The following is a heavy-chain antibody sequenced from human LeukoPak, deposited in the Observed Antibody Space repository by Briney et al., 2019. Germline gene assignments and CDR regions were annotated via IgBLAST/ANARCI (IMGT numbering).Heavy chain of an antibody. CDR2: IYSGGST. J-gene: IGHJ5*02. CDR1: GFTVSSNH. Sequence: GGSLRLSCAASGFTVSSNHMSWVRQAPGQGLEWVSVIYSGGSTYYADSVKGRFTISRENSKNTLYLQMNSLRAEDTAVYYCARDNPSEFDPWGQGTLVTVSS. CDR3: ARDNPSEFDP. D-gene: IGHD3-10*01. V-gene: IGHV3-53*01.